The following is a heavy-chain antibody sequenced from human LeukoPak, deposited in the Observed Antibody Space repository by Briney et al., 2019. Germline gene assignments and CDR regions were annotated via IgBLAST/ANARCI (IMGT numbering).Heavy chain of an antibody. CDR3: ARHFVTHPHYFDY. J-gene: IGHJ4*02. CDR2: IYYSGST. Sequence: SETLSLTCTVSGGSLSSYYWSWIRQPPGKGLEWIAFIYYSGSTKYNPSLKSRVPISVDTSKNQFSLRLSSVTAADTAVYYCARHFVTHPHYFDYWGQGTLVTVSS. D-gene: IGHD2-21*01. V-gene: IGHV4-59*08. CDR1: GGSLSSYY.